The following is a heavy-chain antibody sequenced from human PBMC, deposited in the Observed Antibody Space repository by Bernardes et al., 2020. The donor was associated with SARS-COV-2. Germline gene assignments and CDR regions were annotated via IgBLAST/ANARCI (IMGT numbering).Heavy chain of an antibody. CDR1: GGSFSGYY. CDR2: MNPSGST. D-gene: IGHD6-13*01. V-gene: IGHV4-34*01. CDR3: ARGRGVRRGSSWSRGSSWGYYYYGMDV. Sequence: SETRSLTCAVYGGSFSGYYWSWIRQPPGKGLEWIGEMNPSGSTNYNPSLKSRVTISVDTSKNQLSLKLSSVTAADTAVYYCARGRGVRRGSSWSRGSSWGYYYYGMDVWGQGTTVTVSS. J-gene: IGHJ6*02.